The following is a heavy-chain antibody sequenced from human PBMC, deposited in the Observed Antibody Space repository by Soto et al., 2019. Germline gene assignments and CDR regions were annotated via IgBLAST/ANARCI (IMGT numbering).Heavy chain of an antibody. Sequence: QVQLVQSGSQLRKPGASVKVSCETSGYAFSSYGLHWVRQAPGQGLEWMGWINPYNGNRNYAPKFEDRLPMTSATSTNTVYMELRSLKSDDTAIYFCARDRLRGYDSSGFYSWGQGTLVTVSS. CDR1: GYAFSSYG. J-gene: IGHJ4*02. CDR2: INPYNGNR. CDR3: ARDRLRGYDSSGFYS. D-gene: IGHD3-22*01. V-gene: IGHV1-18*01.